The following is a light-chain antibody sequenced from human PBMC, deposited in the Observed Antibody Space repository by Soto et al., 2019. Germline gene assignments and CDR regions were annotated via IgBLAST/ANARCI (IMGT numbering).Light chain of an antibody. CDR2: AAS. Sequence: DIQMTQSPSTLSASVGDRVTITCRASQSISSYLNWYQQKPGKAPKLLIYAASSLQSGVPSRFSGSGSGTDFTLTISSLQPEGFATYYCQQSYSTPITFGQGTKVDIK. CDR1: QSISSY. J-gene: IGKJ1*01. V-gene: IGKV1-39*01. CDR3: QQSYSTPIT.